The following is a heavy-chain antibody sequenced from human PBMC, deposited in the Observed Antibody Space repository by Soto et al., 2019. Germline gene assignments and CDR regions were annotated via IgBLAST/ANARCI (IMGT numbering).Heavy chain of an antibody. CDR3: GILSYYDILTGYPAFYFDY. Sequence: ASVKGSCKASGYTFTSYGISWVRQAPGQGLEWMGWISAYNGNTNYAQKLQGRATMTTDTSTSTAYMELRSLRSDDTAVYYCGILSYYDILTGYPAFYFDYWGQGTLVTVSS. CDR1: GYTFTSYG. V-gene: IGHV1-18*01. CDR2: ISAYNGNT. J-gene: IGHJ4*02. D-gene: IGHD3-9*01.